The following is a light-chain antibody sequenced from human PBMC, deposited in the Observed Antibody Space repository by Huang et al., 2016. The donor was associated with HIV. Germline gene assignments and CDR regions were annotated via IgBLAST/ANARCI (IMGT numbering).Light chain of an antibody. V-gene: IGKV3-15*01. CDR1: QSVSTN. CDR3: QQYNNWPYT. Sequence: EIVMTQSPATLSVSPGERVTLSCRASQSVSTNFAWHQQKPGQAPRLLFYGASTRATGVPDRCSGSGSGTEFTLTISSLQSEDFAVYYCQQYNNWPYTFGQGTKLEIK. CDR2: GAS. J-gene: IGKJ2*01.